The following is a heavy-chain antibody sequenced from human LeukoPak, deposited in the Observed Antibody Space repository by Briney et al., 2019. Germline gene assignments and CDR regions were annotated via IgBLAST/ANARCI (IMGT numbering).Heavy chain of an antibody. D-gene: IGHD5-18*01. J-gene: IGHJ4*02. CDR2: IWYDGSNK. V-gene: IGHV3-33*01. CDR3: AREVVDTAMVTCGLDY. Sequence: QPGRSLRLSCAASGFTFSSYGMHWVRQAPGKGLEWVAAIWYDGSNKYYADSVKGRFTISRDNSKNTLYLQMNSLRAEDTAVYYCAREVVDTAMVTCGLDYWGQGTLVTVSS. CDR1: GFTFSSYG.